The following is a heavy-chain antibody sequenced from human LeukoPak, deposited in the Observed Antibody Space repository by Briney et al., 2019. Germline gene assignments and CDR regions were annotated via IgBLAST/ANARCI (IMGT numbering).Heavy chain of an antibody. CDR3: ARGNPRYFDY. Sequence: SQTLSLTCAISGDXVSSNSATWNWIRQSPSRSLEWLGRTYYRSKWYNDSAVSVKSRIIINADTSKNQFSLQLNSVTPEDTAVYYCARGNPRYFDYWGQGTLVTVSS. CDR2: TYYRSKWYN. J-gene: IGHJ4*02. V-gene: IGHV6-1*01. CDR1: GDXVSSNSAT.